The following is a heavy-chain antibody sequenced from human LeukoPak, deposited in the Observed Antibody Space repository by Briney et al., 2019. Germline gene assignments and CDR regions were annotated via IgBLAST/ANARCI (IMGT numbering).Heavy chain of an antibody. D-gene: IGHD2-2*01. Sequence: GGSLRLSCAASGFTVSSNYMSWVRQAPGKGLEWVSVIYSGGSTYYADSVKGRFTISRDNSKNTLYLQMNSLRAEDTAVYYCAKSTSPYGMDVWGQGTTVTVSS. J-gene: IGHJ6*02. V-gene: IGHV3-66*01. CDR1: GFTVSSNY. CDR3: AKSTSPYGMDV. CDR2: IYSGGST.